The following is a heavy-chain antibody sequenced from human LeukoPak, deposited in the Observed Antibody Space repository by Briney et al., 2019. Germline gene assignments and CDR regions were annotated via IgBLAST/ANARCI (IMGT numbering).Heavy chain of an antibody. D-gene: IGHD3-22*01. CDR1: GFTFKTYA. V-gene: IGHV3-9*01. Sequence: PGGSLRLSCAASGFTFKTYAMHWVRQAPGKGLEWVSGISWNSGSIGYADSVKGRFTISRDNAKNSLYLQMNSLRAEDTALYYCAKDSYYDSSGLPDYWGQGTLVTVSS. CDR2: ISWNSGSI. J-gene: IGHJ4*02. CDR3: AKDSYYDSSGLPDY.